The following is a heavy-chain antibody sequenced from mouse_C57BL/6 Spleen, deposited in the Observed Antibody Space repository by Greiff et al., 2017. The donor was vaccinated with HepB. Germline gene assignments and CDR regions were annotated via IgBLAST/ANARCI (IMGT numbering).Heavy chain of an antibody. Sequence: QVQLQQPGAELVMPGASVKLSCKASGYTFTSYWMHWVKQRPGQGLEWIGEIDPSDSYTNYNQKFKGKSTLTVDKSSSTDYMQLSILTSEDSAVYYCARFITTVAWYVDVWGTGTTVTVSS. CDR3: ARFITTVAWYVDV. V-gene: IGHV1-69*01. D-gene: IGHD1-1*01. CDR1: GYTFTSYW. CDR2: IDPSDSYT. J-gene: IGHJ1*03.